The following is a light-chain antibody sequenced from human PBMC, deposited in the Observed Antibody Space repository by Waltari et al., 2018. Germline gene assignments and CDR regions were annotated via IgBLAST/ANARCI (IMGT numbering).Light chain of an antibody. CDR1: NIGRKS. CDR2: YNT. Sequence: SYDLTQQPSVSVAPGETARINCGGDNIGRKSVRLYQQKPGQAPVVIIYYNTDRPSGIPERFSGSNSANTATLIISRVEAGDEADYFCQVWHSSTNVIFGGGTKLTVV. J-gene: IGLJ2*01. CDR3: QVWHSSTNVI. V-gene: IGLV3-21*04.